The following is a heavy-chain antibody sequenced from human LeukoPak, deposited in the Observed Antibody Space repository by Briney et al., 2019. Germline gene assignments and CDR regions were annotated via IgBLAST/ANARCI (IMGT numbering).Heavy chain of an antibody. D-gene: IGHD4-17*01. CDR1: GGSISSYY. Sequence: SETLSLTCTVSGGSISSYYWSWIRQPPGKVLEWIGYIYYSGSTNYNPSLKSRVTISVDTSKNQFSLKLSSVTAADTAVYYCARGLGTVTFFDYWGQGTLVTVSS. J-gene: IGHJ4*02. V-gene: IGHV4-59*01. CDR3: ARGLGTVTFFDY. CDR2: IYYSGST.